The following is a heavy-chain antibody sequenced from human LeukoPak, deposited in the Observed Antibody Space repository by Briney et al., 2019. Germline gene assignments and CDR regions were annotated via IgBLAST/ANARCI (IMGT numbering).Heavy chain of an antibody. D-gene: IGHD2-21*02. CDR1: GFSFSSYT. CDR2: ISGDSTGT. CDR3: AKKTSYCAGDCFPYYFDY. Sequence: GGSLRLSCVASGFSFSSYTMTWVRQPPGEGLEWVSCISGDSTGTYYPSTVKGRFTISRDNHKNTLFLQMNSLRAEDTAVYYCAKKTSYCAGDCFPYYFDYWGRGTMVTVSS. V-gene: IGHV3-23*01. J-gene: IGHJ4*02.